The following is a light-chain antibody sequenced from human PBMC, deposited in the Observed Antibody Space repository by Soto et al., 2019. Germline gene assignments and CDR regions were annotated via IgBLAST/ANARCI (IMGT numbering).Light chain of an antibody. J-gene: IGKJ1*01. CDR2: GAS. CDR3: HQYGSSPTWT. V-gene: IGKV3-20*01. Sequence: EVVLSQSPGTLSLSPGERATLSCRASQSVSNNYLAWYQQKPGQAPRLLIYGASNRATGIPDRFSGSGSGTDFTLTISRLVPEDFAVYYWHQYGSSPTWTFGQVAKADIK. CDR1: QSVSNNY.